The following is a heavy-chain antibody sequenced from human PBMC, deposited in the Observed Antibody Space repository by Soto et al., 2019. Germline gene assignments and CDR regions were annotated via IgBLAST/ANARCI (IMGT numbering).Heavy chain of an antibody. CDR2: IYWDDDK. CDR3: AHSLPECSGGSCYYRGDYYYYYMDV. D-gene: IGHD2-15*01. J-gene: IGHJ6*03. V-gene: IGHV2-5*02. Sequence: SGPTLVNPTPTLTLTCTFSGFSLSTSGVGVGWIRQPPGKALEWLALIYWDDDKRYSPSLKSRLTITKDTSKNQVVLTMTNMDPVDTATYYCAHSLPECSGGSCYYRGDYYYYYMDVWGKGTTVTVSS. CDR1: GFSLSTSGVG.